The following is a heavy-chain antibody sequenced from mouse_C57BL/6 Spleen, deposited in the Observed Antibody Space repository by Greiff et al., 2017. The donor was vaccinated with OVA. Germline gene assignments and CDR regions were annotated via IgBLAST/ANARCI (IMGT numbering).Heavy chain of an antibody. D-gene: IGHD2-5*01. V-gene: IGHV1-50*01. J-gene: IGHJ2*01. CDR1: GYTFTSYR. Sequence: VQLQQPGAELVKPGASVKLSCKASGYTFTSYRMQWVKQRPGQGLEWIGEIDPSDSYTNYNQKFKGKATLTVDTSSSTAYMQLSSLTSEDSAVYYCARGTYSNYFDYWGQGTTLTVSS. CDR3: ARGTYSNYFDY. CDR2: IDPSDSYT.